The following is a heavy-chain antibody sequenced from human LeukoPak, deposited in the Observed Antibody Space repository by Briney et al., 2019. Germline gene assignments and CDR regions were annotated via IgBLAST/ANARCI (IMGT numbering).Heavy chain of an antibody. V-gene: IGHV1-2*02. CDR1: GYTFTGYY. CDR2: INPNSGGT. J-gene: IGHJ4*02. Sequence: EASVKVSCKASGYTFTGYYMHWVRQAPGQGLEWMGWINPNSGGTNYAQKFQGRVTMTRDTSISTAYMELSRLRSDDTAVYYCARDTVGASVFDYWGQGTLVTVSS. D-gene: IGHD1-26*01. CDR3: ARDTVGASVFDY.